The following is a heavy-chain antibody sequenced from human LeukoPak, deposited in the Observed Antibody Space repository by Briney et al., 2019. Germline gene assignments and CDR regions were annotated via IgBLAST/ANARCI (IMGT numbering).Heavy chain of an antibody. D-gene: IGHD3-3*01. CDR1: GGSISSYY. J-gene: IGHJ4*02. CDR3: ARGIDFWSGYYYLDY. Sequence: SETLSLTCTVSGGSISSYYWSWIRQPPGKGLEWIGYIYYSGNTNYNPSLKSRVTISVDTSKNQFSLKLSSVTAADTAVYYCARGIDFWSGYYYLDYWGQGTLVTVSS. CDR2: IYYSGNT. V-gene: IGHV4-59*01.